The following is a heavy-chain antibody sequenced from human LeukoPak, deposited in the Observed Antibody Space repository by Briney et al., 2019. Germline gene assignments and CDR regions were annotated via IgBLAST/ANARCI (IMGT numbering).Heavy chain of an antibody. CDR3: ARPIGPGLGIQIDD. D-gene: IGHD1-14*01. V-gene: IGHV1-2*02. J-gene: IGHJ4*02. CDR1: GYTFTGNY. Sequence: ASVKVSCKASGYTFTGNYMHWVRQAPGQGLEWMGLIHPNCSGIKYEQKLQGRTAMSSDTSISTTYIELSRLRSDDPAVYYCARPIGPGLGIQIDDCGQGTPGTVSS. CDR2: IHPNCSGI.